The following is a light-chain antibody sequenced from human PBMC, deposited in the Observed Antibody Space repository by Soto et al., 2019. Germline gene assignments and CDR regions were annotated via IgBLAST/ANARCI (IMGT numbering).Light chain of an antibody. V-gene: IGKV3-15*01. CDR3: QQYNNWPPIT. CDR2: GAS. J-gene: IGKJ5*01. Sequence: EIVMTQSPATLSVSPGERATLSCRASQSVSSKLAWYQQKPGQAPRLLIYGASTRATGIPARLSGSGSGTEFTLTISSLQSEDFAVCYCQQYNNWPPITFGQGTRLEIK. CDR1: QSVSSK.